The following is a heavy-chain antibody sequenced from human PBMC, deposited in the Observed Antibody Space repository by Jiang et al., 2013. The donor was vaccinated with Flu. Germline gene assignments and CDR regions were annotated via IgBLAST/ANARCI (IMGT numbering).Heavy chain of an antibody. J-gene: IGHJ6*02. Sequence: LLKPSETLSLTCTVSGGSIISSSYYWAWIRQPPGKGLEWVASSFYSGSTHYNPSLRDRVTISVDTSKNQFSLNLSSVTAADTAVYYCARGLRYDFWSGYGYGMDVWGQGTAVTVSS. CDR1: GGSIISSSYY. CDR2: SFYSGST. V-gene: IGHV4-39*01. D-gene: IGHD3-3*01. CDR3: ARGLRYDFWSGYGYGMDV.